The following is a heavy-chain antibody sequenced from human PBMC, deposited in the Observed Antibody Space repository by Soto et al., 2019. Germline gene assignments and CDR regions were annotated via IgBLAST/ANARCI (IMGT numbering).Heavy chain of an antibody. Sequence: GESLKISCKGSGYSFTSYWIGWVRQMPGKGLEWMGIIYPGDSDTRYSPSFQGQVTISADKSISTAYLQWSSLKASDTAMYYCARHGATTLRGYSGYDRIKEINSWGQGTLVTVSS. CDR2: IYPGDSDT. CDR1: GYSFTSYW. J-gene: IGHJ4*02. V-gene: IGHV5-51*01. D-gene: IGHD5-12*01. CDR3: ARHGATTLRGYSGYDRIKEINS.